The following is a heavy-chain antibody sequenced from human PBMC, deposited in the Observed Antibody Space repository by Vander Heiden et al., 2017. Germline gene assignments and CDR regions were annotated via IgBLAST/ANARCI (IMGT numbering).Heavy chain of an antibody. J-gene: IGHJ4*02. V-gene: IGHV3-23*01. CDR3: ASPHPAAGSPTGNY. Sequence: EVQLLESGGGLVQPGGSLGLACAARGLTFSNYGMSWVRQAPGKGLEWVSAITGSGAGTYYADSVKGRFTISRDNSKNTMFLQMSSLRAEDTAVYYCASPHPAAGSPTGNYWGQGTLVTVSS. D-gene: IGHD6-13*01. CDR2: ITGSGAGT. CDR1: GLTFSNYG.